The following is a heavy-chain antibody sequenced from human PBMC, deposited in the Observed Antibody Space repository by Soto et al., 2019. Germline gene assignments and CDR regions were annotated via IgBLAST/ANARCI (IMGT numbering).Heavy chain of an antibody. Sequence: QLQLQESGPGLVKPSETLSLTCTVSGGSISSSSYYWGWIRQPPGKGLGWIGSIYYSGSTYYNPSLKSRVTISVDTSKNQFSLKLSSVTAADTAVYYCSGELGYSSFLEVRWFDPWGQGTLVTVSS. CDR1: GGSISSSSYY. V-gene: IGHV4-39*01. D-gene: IGHD6-13*01. CDR3: SGELGYSSFLEVRWFDP. J-gene: IGHJ5*02. CDR2: IYYSGST.